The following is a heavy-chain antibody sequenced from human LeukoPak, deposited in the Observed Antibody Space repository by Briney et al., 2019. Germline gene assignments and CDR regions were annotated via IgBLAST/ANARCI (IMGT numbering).Heavy chain of an antibody. V-gene: IGHV4-59*08. J-gene: IGHJ4*02. CDR2: IYYSGST. D-gene: IGHD6-19*01. Sequence: SETLSLTCTVPGGSISSYYWSWIRQPPGKGLEWIGYIYYSGSTNYNPSLKSRVTISVNTSKNQFSLKLSSVTAADTAVYYCARSYSSGWGKWVYFDYWGQGTLVTVSS. CDR3: ARSYSSGWGKWVYFDY. CDR1: GGSISSYY.